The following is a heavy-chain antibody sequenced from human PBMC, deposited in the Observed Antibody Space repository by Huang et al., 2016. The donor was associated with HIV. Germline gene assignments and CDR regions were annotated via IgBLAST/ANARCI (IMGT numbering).Heavy chain of an antibody. CDR1: GGSFSLYS. V-gene: IGHV4-34*01. CDR2: SIHDGSA. D-gene: IGHD6-6*01. CDR3: ARGGRIAARNYYGMDV. J-gene: IGHJ6*02. Sequence: QVRLHQWGAGLLKPSETLSLTCAVYGGSFSLYSWNWIRQPPGKGLQWIGESIHDGSANYDPSLKSRLTMSVDTSKNQFSLILTSLTAGDSAVYYCARGGRIAARNYYGMDVWGQGTTVTVSS.